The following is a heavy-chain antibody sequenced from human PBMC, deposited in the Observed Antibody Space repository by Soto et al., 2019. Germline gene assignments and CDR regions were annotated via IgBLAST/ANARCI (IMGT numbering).Heavy chain of an antibody. CDR1: GFTFSSYG. CDR2: ISYDGSNK. D-gene: IGHD5-18*01. Sequence: QVQLVESGGGVVQPGRSLRLSCAASGFTFSSYGMHWVRQAPGKGLEWVAVISYDGSNKYYADSVKGRFTISRDNSKNTLYLQMNSLRAEDTAVYYCAKNRQLWTYYFDYWGKGTLVTVSS. V-gene: IGHV3-30*18. CDR3: AKNRQLWTYYFDY. J-gene: IGHJ4*02.